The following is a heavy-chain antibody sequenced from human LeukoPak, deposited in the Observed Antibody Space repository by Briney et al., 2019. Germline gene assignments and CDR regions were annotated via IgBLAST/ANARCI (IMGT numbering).Heavy chain of an antibody. D-gene: IGHD2-21*02. J-gene: IGHJ4*02. Sequence: PGGSLRLSCVASGFIFSSYPMNWVRQAPGKGLEWVSAISGSGGSTYYVDSVKGRFTISRDTSKNTLYLQMNSLRAEDTAVYYCAKYAPPSTLLTRFFDSWGQGTLVTVSS. CDR1: GFIFSSYP. CDR3: AKYAPPSTLLTRFFDS. CDR2: ISGSGGST. V-gene: IGHV3-23*01.